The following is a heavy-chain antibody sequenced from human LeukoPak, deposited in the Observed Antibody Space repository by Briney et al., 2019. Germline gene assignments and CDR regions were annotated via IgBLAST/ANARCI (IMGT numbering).Heavy chain of an antibody. D-gene: IGHD2-8*02. CDR3: TKDAGFEYCSRGACYTGDY. CDR1: GFTFSSYA. V-gene: IGHV3-23*01. CDR2: ISGSGGST. J-gene: IGHJ4*02. Sequence: PGGSLRLSCAASGFTFSSYAMSWVRQAPGKGLEWVSAISGSGGSTYYADSVKGRFTISRDNSKNTLYLQMNSLTVEDTAVYYCTKDAGFEYCSRGACYTGDYWGQGTLVTVSS.